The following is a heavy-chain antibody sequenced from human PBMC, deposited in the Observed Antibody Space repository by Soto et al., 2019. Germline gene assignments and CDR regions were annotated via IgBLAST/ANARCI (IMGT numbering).Heavy chain of an antibody. D-gene: IGHD6-6*01. J-gene: IGHJ4*02. Sequence: QVQLVQSGAEVKKPGSSVKVSCEASGGTVSAYTINWVRQAPGQGLEWMGRIISILDIPNYAQKFQGRLTIIADTSTSTTYMELRNLRSDDTAKYYCARENGTSSLDYWGQGTLVTVSS. CDR2: IISILDIP. CDR3: ARENGTSSLDY. V-gene: IGHV1-69*02. CDR1: GGTVSAYT.